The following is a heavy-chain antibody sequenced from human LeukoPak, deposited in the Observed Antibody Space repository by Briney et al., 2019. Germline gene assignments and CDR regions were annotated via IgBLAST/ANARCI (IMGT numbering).Heavy chain of an antibody. Sequence: PGGSLRLSCAASGFTFSDYAVNWVRQAPGKGLEWVSSISSGGSYIFYADSVKGRFTVSRDNAKDSLFLQMRSLRDEDTAVYYCARGPAPYCTSSSCLDGVDWGQGTLVSVSS. J-gene: IGHJ4*02. D-gene: IGHD2-2*01. CDR3: ARGPAPYCTSSSCLDGVD. CDR1: GFTFSDYA. V-gene: IGHV3-21*01. CDR2: ISSGGSYI.